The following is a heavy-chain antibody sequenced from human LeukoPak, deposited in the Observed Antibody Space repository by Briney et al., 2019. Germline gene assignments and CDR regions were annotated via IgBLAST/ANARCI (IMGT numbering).Heavy chain of an antibody. Sequence: VRQAPGKGLEWVSIIYASGDTYYADSVKGRFTISRDSSKNTVYLQMNSLRAEDTAVYYCARDVAASEQGYWGQGTLVTVSS. D-gene: IGHD6-25*01. CDR3: ARDVAASEQGY. CDR2: IYASGDT. J-gene: IGHJ4*02. V-gene: IGHV3-66*03.